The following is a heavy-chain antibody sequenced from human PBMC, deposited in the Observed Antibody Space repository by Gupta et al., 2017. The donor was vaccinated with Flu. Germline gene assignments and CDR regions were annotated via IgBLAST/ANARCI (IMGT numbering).Heavy chain of an antibody. CDR2: IYYSGST. CDR1: GGSIGSGGYY. CDR3: AREGRVDTPLGTWYYGRDV. D-gene: IGHD5-18*01. J-gene: IGHJ6*02. V-gene: IGHV4-31*03. Sequence: QVPLQESGPGLVTPSQTLSLTCTVAGGSIGSGGYYWSWIRQRPGMGMEWIGYIYYSGSTYYNPSLKSRVTISRDTSKNQFSLKLSFVTAADTAVYPCAREGRVDTPLGTWYYGRDVWGQGTTGTVSS.